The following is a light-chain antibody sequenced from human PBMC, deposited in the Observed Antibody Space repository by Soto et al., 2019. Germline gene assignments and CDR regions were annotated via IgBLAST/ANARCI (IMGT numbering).Light chain of an antibody. CDR1: TSDVGSYDL. V-gene: IGLV2-23*02. J-gene: IGLJ1*01. Sequence: QSVLTQPASVSGSPGQSITISCTGTTSDVGSYDLVSWYQHHPGKAPKLLIYEVSKRPSGVSDRFSGSKSGNTASLTISGLQTEVEADYYCCSFAGSSNLYVFGTGTKVTVL. CDR3: CSFAGSSNLYV. CDR2: EVS.